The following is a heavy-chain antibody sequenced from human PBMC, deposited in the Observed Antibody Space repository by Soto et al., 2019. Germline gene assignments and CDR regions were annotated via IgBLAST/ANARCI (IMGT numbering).Heavy chain of an antibody. D-gene: IGHD3-22*01. Sequence: PGGSLRLSCAASGFTFSSYSMNWVRQAPGKGLEWVSSISSSSSYIYYADSVKGRFTISRDNAKNSLYLQMNSLRAEDTAVYYCARGRPPATPMTHFDSWGQGTLVTVSS. J-gene: IGHJ4*02. V-gene: IGHV3-21*01. CDR2: ISSSSSYI. CDR3: ARGRPPATPMTHFDS. CDR1: GFTFSSYS.